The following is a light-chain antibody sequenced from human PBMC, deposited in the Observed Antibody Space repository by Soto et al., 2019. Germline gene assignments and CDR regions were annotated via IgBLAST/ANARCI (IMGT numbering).Light chain of an antibody. Sequence: QSLLTQPPSVSEAPRQRVTISCSGSSSNIGNNAVNWYQQLPGKAPKLLIYYDDLLPSGVSDRFSGSKSGTSASLAISGLQSEDEADYYCAAWDDSLIGLVFGTGTKVTVL. J-gene: IGLJ1*01. CDR2: YDD. V-gene: IGLV1-36*01. CDR1: SSNIGNNA. CDR3: AAWDDSLIGLV.